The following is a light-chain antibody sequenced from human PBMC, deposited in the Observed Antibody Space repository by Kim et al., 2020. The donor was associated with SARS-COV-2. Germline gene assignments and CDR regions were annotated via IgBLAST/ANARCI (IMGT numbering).Light chain of an antibody. Sequence: PGKAARITCGGTNIGSKSVHWCRQKPGQAPVLVIYSDSDRPSGIPERFSGSNSANTATLTISRVEAGDEADYYCQVWDSDSDHWVFGGGTKLTVL. V-gene: IGLV3-21*04. CDR3: QVWDSDSDHWV. CDR1: NIGSKS. CDR2: SDS. J-gene: IGLJ3*02.